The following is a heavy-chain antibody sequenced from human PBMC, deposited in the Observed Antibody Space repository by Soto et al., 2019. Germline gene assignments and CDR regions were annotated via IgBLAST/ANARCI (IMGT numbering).Heavy chain of an antibody. CDR2: ISSSSSYI. V-gene: IGHV3-21*01. CDR1: GFTFSSYS. CDR3: ASGDSSGWAEFITSRYGMDV. Sequence: PGGSLRLSCAASGFTFSSYSMNWVRQAPGKGLEWVSSISSSSSYIYYADSVKGRFTISRDNAKNSLYLQMNSLRAEDTAVYYCASGDSSGWAEFITSRYGMDVWGQGTTVTVSS. J-gene: IGHJ6*02. D-gene: IGHD6-19*01.